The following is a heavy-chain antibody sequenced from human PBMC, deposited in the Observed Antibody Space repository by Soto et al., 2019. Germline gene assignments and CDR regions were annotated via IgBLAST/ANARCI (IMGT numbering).Heavy chain of an antibody. V-gene: IGHV4-30-4*01. CDR3: ASFFGSYSKTSGFDP. Sequence: PSATLSLTCTVSGGSISSGDYYWSWIRQPTGKSLKRIGYIYYSGSTYYNPSLKSRVTISVDTSKNQFSLKLSSVTAADTALYYCASFFGSYSKTSGFDPWGQGTLVTVSS. D-gene: IGHD4-4*01. J-gene: IGHJ5*02. CDR1: GGSISSGDYY. CDR2: IYYSGST.